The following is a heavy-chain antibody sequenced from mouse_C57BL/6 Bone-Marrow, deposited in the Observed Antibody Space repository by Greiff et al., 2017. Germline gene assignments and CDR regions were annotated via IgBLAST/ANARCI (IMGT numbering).Heavy chain of an antibody. J-gene: IGHJ2*01. V-gene: IGHV1-64*01. CDR2: IHPNSGST. Sequence: QVQLQQPGAELVKPGASVKLSCKASGYTFTSYWMHWVKQRPGQGLEWIGMIHPNSGSTNYNEKFKSKATLTVDKSYSTAYMQLSSLTSEDSAVYYCASFYYYGSSSYYFDYWGQGTTLTVSS. CDR1: GYTFTSYW. CDR3: ASFYYYGSSSYYFDY. D-gene: IGHD1-1*01.